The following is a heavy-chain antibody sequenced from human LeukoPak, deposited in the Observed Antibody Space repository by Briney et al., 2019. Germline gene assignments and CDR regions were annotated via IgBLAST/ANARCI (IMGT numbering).Heavy chain of an antibody. V-gene: IGHV3-11*04. D-gene: IGHD3-22*01. CDR3: TRHIYYDSSGYYPPYFDY. Sequence: PGGSLRLSCAASGFTFSGYYMSWIRQAPGKGLEWVSYISSSGSTIYYADSVKGRFTISRDNAKNSLYLQMNSLRAEDTAVYYCTRHIYYDSSGYYPPYFDYWGQGTLVTVSS. CDR1: GFTFSGYY. CDR2: ISSSGSTI. J-gene: IGHJ4*02.